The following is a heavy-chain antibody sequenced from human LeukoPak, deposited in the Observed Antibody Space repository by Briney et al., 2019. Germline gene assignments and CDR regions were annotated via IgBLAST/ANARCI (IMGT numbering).Heavy chain of an antibody. V-gene: IGHV4-61*02. J-gene: IGHJ4*02. CDR1: GGSISSGSYY. D-gene: IGHD5-12*01. CDR3: TRDSSGYDWFYDY. CDR2: IYTSGST. Sequence: SDTLSLTCTVSGGSISSGSYYWSWIRQPAGKGLEWIGRIYTSGSTNYNPSLKSRVTMSVDTSKNQFSLMLSSVTAADTAVYYCTRDSSGYDWFYDYWGQGTLVTVSS.